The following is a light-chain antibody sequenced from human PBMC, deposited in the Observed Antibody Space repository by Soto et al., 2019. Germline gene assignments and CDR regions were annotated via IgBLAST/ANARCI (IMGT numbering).Light chain of an antibody. Sequence: DIQMTQSPSSLSASVGDRVTITCRAGQTVTDYLNWYQDKPGKAPKLLIYSASTLQTGVPSRFSGSGSGTDFTLTITSLQPEDFGTYYCHQTYSTPQTFGQGTKVDIK. J-gene: IGKJ1*01. CDR1: QTVTDY. V-gene: IGKV1-39*01. CDR2: SAS. CDR3: HQTYSTPQT.